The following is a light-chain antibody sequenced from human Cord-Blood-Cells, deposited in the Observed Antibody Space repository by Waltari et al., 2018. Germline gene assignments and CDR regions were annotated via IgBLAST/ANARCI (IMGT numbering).Light chain of an antibody. CDR3: QQYGSSLT. CDR2: CAS. Sequence: SCRASPALIPSYLALHQRYPGQATRLLIYCASIMATRIPDRFSASGSGTDFALTMSRLEPEDFAVYYCQQYGSSLTFGGGTKVEIK. J-gene: IGKJ4*01. CDR1: PALIPSY. V-gene: IGKV3-20*01.